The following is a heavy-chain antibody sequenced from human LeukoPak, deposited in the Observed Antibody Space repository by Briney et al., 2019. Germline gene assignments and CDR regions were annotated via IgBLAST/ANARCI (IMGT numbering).Heavy chain of an antibody. D-gene: IGHD3-22*01. J-gene: IGHJ4*02. CDR2: IKPDGSEK. CDR1: GLSSSGTW. CDR3: ATDLNHDSGG. Sequence: PGRSLRLSCATSGLSSSGTWITWVRQAPGKGLECVANIKPDGSEKYYIDSVKGRFTVSRDNAKTSLYLQMNSLRVKDTAIYYCATDLNHDSGGWGQGTLVTVSS. V-gene: IGHV3-7*01.